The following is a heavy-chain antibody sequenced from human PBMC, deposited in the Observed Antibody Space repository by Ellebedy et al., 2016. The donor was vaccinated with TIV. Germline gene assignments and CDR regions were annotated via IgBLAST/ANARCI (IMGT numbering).Heavy chain of an antibody. J-gene: IGHJ5*01. CDR3: ARHRLRYFDWFES. V-gene: IGHV5-10-1*01. CDR2: IDPTDSYT. D-gene: IGHD3-9*01. CDR1: GYSFPTYW. Sequence: PGGSLRLSCKGSGYSFPTYWISWVRQMPGQGLEWMGKIDPTDSYTNYSPSFQGHVTISVDRSIGPAYLQWGSLKASDTAMYYCARHRLRYFDWFESWGQGTLVTFSS.